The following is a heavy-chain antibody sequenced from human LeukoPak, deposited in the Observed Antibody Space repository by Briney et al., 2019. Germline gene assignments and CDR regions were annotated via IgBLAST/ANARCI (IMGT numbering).Heavy chain of an antibody. CDR2: ISSSSSYI. J-gene: IGHJ4*02. Sequence: PGGSLRLSCAASGFTFSSYSMNWVRQAPGKGLEWVSSISSSSSYIYYADSVKGRFTISRDNAKNSLYLQMNSLRAEDTAVYYCARDLRGITYYYDSSGYPTSNPVDYWGQGTLVTVSS. CDR1: GFTFSSYS. V-gene: IGHV3-21*01. CDR3: ARDLRGITYYYDSSGYPTSNPVDY. D-gene: IGHD3-22*01.